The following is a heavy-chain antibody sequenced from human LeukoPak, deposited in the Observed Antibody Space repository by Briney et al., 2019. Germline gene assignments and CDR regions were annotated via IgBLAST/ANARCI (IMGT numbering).Heavy chain of an antibody. J-gene: IGHJ3*02. V-gene: IGHV4-59*01. CDR3: ARRRITIFGVVISHDAFDI. CDR2: IYYSGST. CDR1: GGSISSYY. Sequence: SETLSLTCTVSGGSISSYYWSWIRQPPGKGLEWIGYIYYSGSTNYNPSLKSRVTISVDTSKNQFSLKLSSVTAADTAVYYCARRRITIFGVVISHDAFDIWGQGTMVTVSP. D-gene: IGHD3-3*01.